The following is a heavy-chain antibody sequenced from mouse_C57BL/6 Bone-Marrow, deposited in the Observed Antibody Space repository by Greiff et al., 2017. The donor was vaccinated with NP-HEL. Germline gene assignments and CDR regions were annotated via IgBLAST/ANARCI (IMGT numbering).Heavy chain of an antibody. CDR1: GYTFTSYW. V-gene: IGHV1-64*01. D-gene: IGHD2-3*01. Sequence: QVQLKQPGAELVKPGASVKLSCKASGYTFTSYWMHWVKQRPGQGLEWIGMIHPNSGSTNYNEKFKSKATLTVDKSSSTAYMQLSSLTSEDSAVYYCAMGWFYWYFDVWGTGTTVTVSS. J-gene: IGHJ1*03. CDR2: IHPNSGST. CDR3: AMGWFYWYFDV.